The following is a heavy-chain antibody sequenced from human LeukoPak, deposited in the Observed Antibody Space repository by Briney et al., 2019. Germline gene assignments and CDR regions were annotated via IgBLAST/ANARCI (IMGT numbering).Heavy chain of an antibody. CDR1: GFTLSSYE. D-gene: IGHD5-18*01. Sequence: GGSLRLSCTASGFTLSSYEMSWLRQAPGKGLEWVSSIDYSGGDTHYADSVKGRFTISRDNAKNSLYLQMNSLRAEDMALYYCAKDLMGYSYGPFDYWGQGTLVTVSS. V-gene: IGHV3-23*01. CDR2: IDYSGGDT. J-gene: IGHJ4*02. CDR3: AKDLMGYSYGPFDY.